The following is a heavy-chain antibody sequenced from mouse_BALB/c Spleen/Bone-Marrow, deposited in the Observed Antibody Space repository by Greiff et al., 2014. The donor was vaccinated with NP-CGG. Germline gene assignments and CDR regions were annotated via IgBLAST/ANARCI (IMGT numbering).Heavy chain of an antibody. CDR3: TNDYLFAY. J-gene: IGHJ3*01. CDR1: GYTFTSYY. Sequence: QVQLQQSGAELVKPGASVKLSCKASGYTFTSYYMYWVKQRPGQGLEWIGEINPSNGGTNFNEKFKSKATLTVDKSSSSAYMQLSSLTSEDSAVYYCTNDYLFAYWGQGTLVTVSA. CDR2: INPSNGGT. V-gene: IGHV1S16*01. D-gene: IGHD2-4*01.